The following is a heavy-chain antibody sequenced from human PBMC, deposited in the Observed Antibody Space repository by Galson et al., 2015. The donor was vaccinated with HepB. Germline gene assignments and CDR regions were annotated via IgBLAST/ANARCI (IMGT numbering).Heavy chain of an antibody. CDR1: GFTFSSYG. CDR2: IWYDGSNK. Sequence: SLRLSCAASGFTFSSYGMHWVRQAPGKGLEWVAVIWYDGSNKYYADSVKGRFTISRDNSKNTLYLQMNSLRAEDTAVYYCARGADGDHQLGDYWGQGTLVTVSS. D-gene: IGHD4-17*01. V-gene: IGHV3-33*01. CDR3: ARGADGDHQLGDY. J-gene: IGHJ4*02.